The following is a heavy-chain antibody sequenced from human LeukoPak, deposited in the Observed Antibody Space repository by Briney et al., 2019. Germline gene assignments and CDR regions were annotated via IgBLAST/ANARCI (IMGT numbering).Heavy chain of an antibody. CDR2: MSGSGGST. CDR3: AKELYDFWSGYYRGGAFDI. Sequence: GGSLRLSCAASGFTFSSYAMSWVRQAPGKGLEWVSAMSGSGGSTYYADSVKGRFTISRHKSKKTLYLQINGLIAQDTAVYYCAKELYDFWSGYYRGGAFDIWGQGTMVPVSS. V-gene: IGHV3-23*01. J-gene: IGHJ3*02. D-gene: IGHD3-3*01. CDR1: GFTFSSYA.